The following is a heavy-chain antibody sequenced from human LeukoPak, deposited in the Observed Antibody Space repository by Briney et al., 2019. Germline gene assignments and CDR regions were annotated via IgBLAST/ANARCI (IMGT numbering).Heavy chain of an antibody. CDR3: ASYCSGGSCYFSAFDI. CDR2: IIPIFGTA. J-gene: IGHJ3*02. V-gene: IGHV1-69*13. Sequence: SVKVSCKASGGTFSSYAISWVRQAPGQGLEWMGGIIPIFGTANYAQKFQGRVTITADESTSTAYMELSSLRSEDTAVYYCASYCSGGSCYFSAFDIWGQGTMVTVSS. CDR1: GGTFSSYA. D-gene: IGHD2-15*01.